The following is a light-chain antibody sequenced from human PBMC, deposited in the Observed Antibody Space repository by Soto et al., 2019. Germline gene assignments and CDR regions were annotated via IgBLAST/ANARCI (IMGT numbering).Light chain of an antibody. CDR2: DAS. J-gene: IGKJ1*01. V-gene: IGKV1-5*01. Sequence: DIQMTQSPSTLSAYVGDRVTITCRASQSISSWLAWYQQKPGKAPKLLIYDASSLESGVPSRFSGSGSGTEFTLTISSLQPYDFATYYCQQYNSYPGTCGQGTKVEIK. CDR1: QSISSW. CDR3: QQYNSYPGT.